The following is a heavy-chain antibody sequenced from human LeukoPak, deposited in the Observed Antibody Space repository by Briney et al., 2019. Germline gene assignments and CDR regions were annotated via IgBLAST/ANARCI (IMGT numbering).Heavy chain of an antibody. CDR2: ISGRGVST. CDR3: AKAASSNWNDVSDY. D-gene: IGHD1-20*01. CDR1: GFTFSTYA. Sequence: GGSLRLSCAASGFTFSTYAMSWVRQAPGKGLEWVSAISGRGVSTSYSDSVRGRFTISRDNSKNTLYLQMNSLRAEDTAVYYCAKAASSNWNDVSDYWGQGTLVTVSS. V-gene: IGHV3-23*01. J-gene: IGHJ4*02.